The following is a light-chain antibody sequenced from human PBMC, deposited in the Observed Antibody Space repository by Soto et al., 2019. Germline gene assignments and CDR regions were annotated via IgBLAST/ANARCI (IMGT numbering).Light chain of an antibody. Sequence: QSVLTQPPSVSGAPGQRVTISCTGSSSNIGAGYDVHWYQQLPGTAPKLLIYGNSNRPSGVPDRFSGSKSGTSASLAITGLQAEAEADYYCQSYDSSHVVFGGGTNLTVL. CDR3: QSYDSSHVV. CDR1: SSNIGAGYD. V-gene: IGLV1-40*01. CDR2: GNS. J-gene: IGLJ2*01.